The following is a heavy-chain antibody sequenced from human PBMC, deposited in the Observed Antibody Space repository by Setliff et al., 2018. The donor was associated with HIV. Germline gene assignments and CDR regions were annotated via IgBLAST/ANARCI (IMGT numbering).Heavy chain of an antibody. CDR1: GGSIGSDNW. V-gene: IGHV4-4*02. Sequence: PSETLSLTCAVSGGSIGSDNWWSWVRQPPGKGLEWIGEIYHSGSTNYKPSLKSRVTISVDKSKNQFSLKLRSVTAADTAVYYCARSRSGYIFRAFDIWGQGTMVTVS. CDR3: ARSRSGYIFRAFDI. D-gene: IGHD5-12*01. CDR2: IYHSGST. J-gene: IGHJ3*02.